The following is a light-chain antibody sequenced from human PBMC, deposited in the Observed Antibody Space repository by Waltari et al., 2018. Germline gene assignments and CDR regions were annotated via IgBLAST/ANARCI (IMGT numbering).Light chain of an antibody. CDR3: ASWDDSHYV. CDR1: NANLGSNY. J-gene: IGLJ1*01. CDR2: RNN. Sequence: QSVLTQPPSASETPGQRVTISCSGSNANLGSNYLYWYQQLPGTAPKLLIYRNNQRPSGVPDRVSASKSGPSASLAIDGLRSEDEAIYYCASWDDSHYVFGPGTQVTVL. V-gene: IGLV1-47*01.